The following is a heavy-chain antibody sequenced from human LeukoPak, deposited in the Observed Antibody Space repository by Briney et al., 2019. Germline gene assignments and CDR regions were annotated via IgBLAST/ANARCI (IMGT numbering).Heavy chain of an antibody. J-gene: IGHJ4*02. CDR3: ARQRYSSSWSDY. CDR1: GGSISSYY. V-gene: IGHV4-59*08. D-gene: IGHD6-13*01. CDR2: IYYSGST. Sequence: SETLSLTCTVSGGSISSYYWSWIRQPPGKGPEWIGYIYYSGSTNYNPSLKSRVTISVDTSKNQFSLKLSSVTAADTAVYYCARQRYSSSWSDYWGQGTLVTVSS.